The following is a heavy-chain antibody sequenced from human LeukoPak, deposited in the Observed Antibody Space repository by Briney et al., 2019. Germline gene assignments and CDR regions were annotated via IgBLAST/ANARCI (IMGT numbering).Heavy chain of an antibody. D-gene: IGHD1-26*01. Sequence: GASVKVSCKASGGTFSSYAINWVRQATGQGLEWMGWMNPNSGNTGYAQKFQGRVTMTRNTSISTAYMELSSLRSEDTAVYYCARSVGATNYYYYMDVWGKGTTVTVSS. CDR1: GGTFSSYA. CDR3: ARSVGATNYYYYMDV. V-gene: IGHV1-8*02. J-gene: IGHJ6*03. CDR2: MNPNSGNT.